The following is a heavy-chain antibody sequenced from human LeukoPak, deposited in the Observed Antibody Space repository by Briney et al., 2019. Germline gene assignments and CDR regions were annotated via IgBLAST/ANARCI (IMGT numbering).Heavy chain of an antibody. Sequence: SETLSLTCTVSGGSITSSSYYWGWIRQPPGKGLEWIRSIYYSGSTYYNPSLKSRVTISVDTSKNQFSLKLSSVTAADTAVYYCAREGPASHGWFDPWGQGTLVTVSS. J-gene: IGHJ5*02. V-gene: IGHV4-39*07. D-gene: IGHD2-2*01. CDR1: GGSITSSSYY. CDR3: AREGPASHGWFDP. CDR2: IYYSGST.